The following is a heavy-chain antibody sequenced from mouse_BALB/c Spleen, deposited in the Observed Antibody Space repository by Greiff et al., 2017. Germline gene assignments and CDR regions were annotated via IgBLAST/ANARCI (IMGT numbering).Heavy chain of an antibody. J-gene: IGHJ4*01. Sequence: VKVEESGPSLVQPSQSLSITCTVSGFSLTSYGVHWVRQSPGKGLEWLGVIWRGGSTDYNAAFMSRLSITKDNSKSQVFFKMNSLQADDTAIYYCAKKNYGSSYAMDYWGQGTSVTVSS. V-gene: IGHV2-5-1*01. CDR3: AKKNYGSSYAMDY. CDR1: GFSLTSYG. CDR2: IWRGGST. D-gene: IGHD1-1*01.